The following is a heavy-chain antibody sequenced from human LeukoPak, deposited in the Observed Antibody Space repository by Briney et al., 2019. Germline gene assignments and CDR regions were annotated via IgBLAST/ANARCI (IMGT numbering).Heavy chain of an antibody. CDR2: INQDGNEK. CDR1: GVTFSSYW. Sequence: PGGSLRLSCAVSGVTFSSYWMTWVRQAPGKGLEWVANINQDGNEKYYVDSVKGRFTISRDNAKNSLYLQMSGLRAEDTAVYYCAREEWALDLEDSSSSAVDESGCFVPWGQGTLVTVSS. D-gene: IGHD6-6*01. CDR3: AREEWALDLEDSSSSAVDESGCFVP. J-gene: IGHJ5*02. V-gene: IGHV3-7*01.